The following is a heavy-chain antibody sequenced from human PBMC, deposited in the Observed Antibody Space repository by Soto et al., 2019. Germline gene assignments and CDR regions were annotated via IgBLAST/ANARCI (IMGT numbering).Heavy chain of an antibody. CDR1: GYSFTGYW. D-gene: IGHD3-22*01. CDR2: IDPSDSQT. Sequence: GASLKIYSKRSGYSFTGYWITWVRQKTGKGLEWMGRIDPSDSQTYYSPSFRGHVTISATKSITTVFLQWSSLRASDTAMYYCARQIYDSDTGPNFQYYFDSWGQGTPVTVSS. J-gene: IGHJ4*02. CDR3: ARQIYDSDTGPNFQYYFDS. V-gene: IGHV5-10-1*01.